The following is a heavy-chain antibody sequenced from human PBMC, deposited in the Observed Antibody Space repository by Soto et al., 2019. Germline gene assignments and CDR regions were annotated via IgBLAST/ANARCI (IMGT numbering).Heavy chain of an antibody. CDR1: GYSFVSYW. Sequence: GESLKISCQGSGYSFVSYWIACVRQMPGKGLEGMGSSYPGESDTTNSPSFQGQVTMSVEKSITTVYLQWSSLKASDTAMYYCARTDGYEIEYWGQGTMVTVSS. D-gene: IGHD2-21*01. J-gene: IGHJ4*02. V-gene: IGHV5-51*01. CDR2: SYPGESDT. CDR3: ARTDGYEIEY.